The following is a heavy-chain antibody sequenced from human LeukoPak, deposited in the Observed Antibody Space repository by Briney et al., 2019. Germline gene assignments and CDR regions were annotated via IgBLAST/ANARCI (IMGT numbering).Heavy chain of an antibody. CDR2: INPNSCGT. Sequence: ASVKVSCKASGYTFTGYYMHWVRQAPGQGLEWMGWINPNSCGTNYAQKFQGWVTMTRDPSISTAYMELSRLRSDDTAVYYCARGALDIVVVPAAMRGWFDPWGQGTLVTVSS. CDR3: ARGALDIVVVPAAMRGWFDP. D-gene: IGHD2-2*01. V-gene: IGHV1-2*04. J-gene: IGHJ5*02. CDR1: GYTFTGYY.